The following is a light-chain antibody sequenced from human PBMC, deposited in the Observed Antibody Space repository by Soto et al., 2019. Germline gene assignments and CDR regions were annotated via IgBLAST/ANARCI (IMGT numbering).Light chain of an antibody. J-gene: IGKJ1*01. CDR1: QTISSW. Sequence: DIPRTHSPSTLSASVGDRVTITCRASQTISSWLAWYQQKPGKAPKLLIYDASSLECGVPSRFSGSGSGTEFTLTISSLQPDDFATYYCQQYNTYPWTFGQGTKVDIK. CDR2: DAS. CDR3: QQYNTYPWT. V-gene: IGKV1-5*01.